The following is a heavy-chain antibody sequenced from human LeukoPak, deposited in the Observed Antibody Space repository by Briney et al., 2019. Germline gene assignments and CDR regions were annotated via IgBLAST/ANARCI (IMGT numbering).Heavy chain of an antibody. V-gene: IGHV4-39*06. J-gene: IGHJ4*02. D-gene: IGHD4-17*01. CDR3: ARPYGDYLYYFDY. CDR1: GFTFSSYS. CDR2: IYYSGST. Sequence: GSLRLSCAASGFTFSSYSMNWVRQPPGKGLEWIGSIYYSGSTYYNPSLKSRVTISVDTSKNQFPLKLSSVTAADTAVYYCARPYGDYLYYFDYWGQGTLVTVSS.